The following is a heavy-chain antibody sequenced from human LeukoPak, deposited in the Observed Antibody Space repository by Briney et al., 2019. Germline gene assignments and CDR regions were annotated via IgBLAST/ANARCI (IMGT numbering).Heavy chain of an antibody. CDR2: IWYDGSNT. CDR3: ARDRGGTVTKDYFDY. D-gene: IGHD4-17*01. V-gene: IGHV3-33*01. J-gene: IGHJ4*02. Sequence: GRSLRLSCAASGFSFSNFGMHWVRQAPGKGLEWVAVIWYDGSNTYYLESVKGRFTISRDNSKNTLYLQMNSLRAEDTAVYYCARDRGGTVTKDYFDYWGQGTLVTVSS. CDR1: GFSFSNFG.